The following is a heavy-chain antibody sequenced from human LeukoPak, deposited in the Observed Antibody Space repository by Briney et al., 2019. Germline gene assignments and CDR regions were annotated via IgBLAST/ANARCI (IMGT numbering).Heavy chain of an antibody. CDR1: GGSISSGSYY. CDR2: IYTSGST. Sequence: SQTLSLTCTVSGGSISSGSYYWSRIRQPAGKGLEWIGRIYTSGSTNYNPSLKSRVTISVDTSKNQFSLKLSSVTAADTAVYYCARDLGWLLAFDIWGQGTMVTVSS. J-gene: IGHJ3*02. D-gene: IGHD3-3*01. V-gene: IGHV4-61*02. CDR3: ARDLGWLLAFDI.